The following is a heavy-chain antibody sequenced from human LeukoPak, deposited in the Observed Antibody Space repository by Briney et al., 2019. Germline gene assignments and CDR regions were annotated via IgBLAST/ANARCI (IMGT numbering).Heavy chain of an antibody. D-gene: IGHD1-26*01. CDR2: INPSGGST. Sequence: ASVNVSCTASGYTFTSYYMHWVRQAPGQGLEWMGIINPSGGSTSYAQKFQGRVTMTRDTSTSTVYMELSSLRSEDTAVYYCARDPLGGGSDFDYWGQGTLVTVSS. V-gene: IGHV1-46*01. J-gene: IGHJ4*02. CDR1: GYTFTSYY. CDR3: ARDPLGGGSDFDY.